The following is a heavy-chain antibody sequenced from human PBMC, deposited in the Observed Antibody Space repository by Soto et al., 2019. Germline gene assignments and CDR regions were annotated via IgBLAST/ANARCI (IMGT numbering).Heavy chain of an antibody. CDR1: GSRFPSYC. D-gene: IGHD3-10*01. CDR2: IEPGYXYT. CDR3: ARHLTSAMVRGVAGEYYYCYGMDV. Sequence: ESLQGSPTRSGSRFPSYCVSSLPHSAGKCLEWLGRIEPGYXYTKYSPSFQGHVTLSADKSIITAYLQCSSLKASDTAMYYCARHLTSAMVRGVAGEYYYCYGMDVWGQGSTVIVSS. J-gene: IGHJ6*02. V-gene: IGHV5-10-1*01.